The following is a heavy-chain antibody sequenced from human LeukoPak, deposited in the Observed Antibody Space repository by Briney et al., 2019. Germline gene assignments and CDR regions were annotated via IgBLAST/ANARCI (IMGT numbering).Heavy chain of an antibody. CDR3: AKDQGSIAARMGGEIDY. V-gene: IGHV3-30*18. J-gene: IGHJ4*02. CDR1: GFTFSSYG. Sequence: GGSLRLSCAASGFTFSSYGMHWVRQAPGKGLEWVAVISYDGSNKYYADSVKGRFTISRDNSKNTLYLQMNSLRAEDTAVYYCAKDQGSIAARMGGEIDYWGQGTLVTVSS. D-gene: IGHD6-6*01. CDR2: ISYDGSNK.